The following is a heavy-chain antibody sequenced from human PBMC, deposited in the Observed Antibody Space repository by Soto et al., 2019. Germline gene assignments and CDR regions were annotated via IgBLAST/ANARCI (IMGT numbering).Heavy chain of an antibody. J-gene: IGHJ5*02. CDR2: ISSSSSYI. CDR3: AREYNWNPPPSRFDP. D-gene: IGHD1-20*01. CDR1: GFTFSSYS. Sequence: GGSLRLSCAASGFTFSSYSMNWVRQAPGKGLEWVSSISSSSSYIYYADSVKGRFTISRDNAKNSLYLQMNSLRAEDTAVYYCAREYNWNPPPSRFDPWGQGTLVTVSS. V-gene: IGHV3-21*01.